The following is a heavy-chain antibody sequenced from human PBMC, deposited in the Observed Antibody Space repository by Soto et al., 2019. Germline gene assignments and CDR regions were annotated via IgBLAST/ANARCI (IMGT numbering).Heavy chain of an antibody. CDR3: ARSLQHGGHYYYYYGMDV. V-gene: IGHV4-30-2*01. J-gene: IGHJ6*02. D-gene: IGHD1-1*01. CDR2: IYHSGST. Sequence: QLQLQESGSGLVKPSQTLSLTCAVSGGSISSGGYSWSWIRQPPGKGLEWIGYIYHSGSTYYNPSLKSRVTISVDRSKNQFSLKLSSVTAADTAVYYCARSLQHGGHYYYYYGMDVWGQGTTVTVSS. CDR1: GGSISSGGYS.